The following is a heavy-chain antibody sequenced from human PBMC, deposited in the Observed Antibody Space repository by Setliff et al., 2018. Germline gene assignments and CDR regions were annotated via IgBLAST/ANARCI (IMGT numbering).Heavy chain of an antibody. CDR2: ISRGGNTI. D-gene: IGHD2-2*02. CDR3: ARSSAPIKRDYMDV. CDR1: GFTFSSYA. V-gene: IGHV3-48*01. Sequence: PVGSLRLSCAASGFTFSSYAMSWVRQAPGKGLEWVSYISRGGNTIYYADSVKGRFTISRDNAKNSLYLQMSSLRADDAAVYYCARSSAPIKRDYMDVWGKGTTVTVSS. J-gene: IGHJ6*03.